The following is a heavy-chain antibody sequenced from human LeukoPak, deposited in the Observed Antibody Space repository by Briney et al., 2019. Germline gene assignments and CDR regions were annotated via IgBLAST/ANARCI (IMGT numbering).Heavy chain of an antibody. V-gene: IGHV1-2*06. CDR1: GYTFTGYY. Sequence: GASVKVSCKASGYTFTGYYMHWVRQAPGQGLEWMGRINPKSGGTNYAQKFQGRVTITRDTSISTAYMEMSRLRYDDTALYYCASGEGQLPTDYWGQGTLVTVSS. J-gene: IGHJ4*02. CDR3: ASGEGQLPTDY. D-gene: IGHD3-10*01. CDR2: INPKSGGT.